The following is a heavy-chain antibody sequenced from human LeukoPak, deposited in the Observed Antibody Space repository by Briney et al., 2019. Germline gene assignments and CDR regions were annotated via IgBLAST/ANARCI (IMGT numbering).Heavy chain of an antibody. V-gene: IGHV1-8*01. Sequence: ASVTVSCTASGYTFTTHDINWVRQATGQGLEWLGWMSPNSGDTGYAQKFQGRVTMTSDSSISTAYMELSSLRSEDTAIYYCVRTPPNWGFDYWGQGALVTVSS. CDR2: MSPNSGDT. D-gene: IGHD7-27*01. J-gene: IGHJ4*02. CDR1: GYTFTTHD. CDR3: VRTPPNWGFDY.